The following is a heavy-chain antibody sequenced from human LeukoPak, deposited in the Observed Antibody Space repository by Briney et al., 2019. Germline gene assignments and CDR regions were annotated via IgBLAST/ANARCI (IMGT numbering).Heavy chain of an antibody. Sequence: SGGSLRLSCAASGFTLSSYAMSWVRQAPGKGLEWVSAISGSGGSTYYADSVKGRFTISRDNSKNTLYLQMNSLRAEDTAVYYCAKEAGYYDSSGYYLRQIDYWGQGTLATVSS. V-gene: IGHV3-23*01. CDR2: ISGSGGST. D-gene: IGHD3-22*01. CDR1: GFTLSSYA. CDR3: AKEAGYYDSSGYYLRQIDY. J-gene: IGHJ4*02.